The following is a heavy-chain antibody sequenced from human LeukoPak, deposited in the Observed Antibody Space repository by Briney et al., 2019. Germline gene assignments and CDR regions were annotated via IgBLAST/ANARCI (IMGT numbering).Heavy chain of an antibody. V-gene: IGHV4-39*07. Sequence: SETLSLTCTVSGGSISSYYWGWIRQPPGKGLEWIGSIYYSGSTYYNPSLKSRVTISVDTSKNQFSLKLSSVTAADTAVYYCARDRRKYYYDSSGYFDYWGQGTLVTVSS. CDR3: ARDRRKYYYDSSGYFDY. J-gene: IGHJ4*02. CDR1: GGSISSYY. CDR2: IYYSGST. D-gene: IGHD3-22*01.